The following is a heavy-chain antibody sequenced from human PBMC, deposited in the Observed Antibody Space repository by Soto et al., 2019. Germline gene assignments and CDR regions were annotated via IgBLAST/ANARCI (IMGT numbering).Heavy chain of an antibody. Sequence: SETLSLTCTVSGDSISSADYYWSWIRQTPRKGLEWIGHIFYSGTTYYNPSLKSRLTISVDTSKIHFSLRLTSVTAADTAVYYCARDLWVEPELYYYGMDVWGQGTTVTVSS. CDR2: IFYSGTT. D-gene: IGHD1-1*01. J-gene: IGHJ6*02. CDR3: ARDLWVEPELYYYGMDV. V-gene: IGHV4-30-4*01. CDR1: GDSISSADYY.